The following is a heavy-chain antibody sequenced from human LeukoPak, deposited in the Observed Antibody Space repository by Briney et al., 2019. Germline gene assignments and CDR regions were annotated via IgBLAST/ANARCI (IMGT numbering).Heavy chain of an antibody. V-gene: IGHV1-18*01. D-gene: IGHD2-2*02. J-gene: IGHJ4*02. CDR2: ISAYNGNT. CDR3: ARDLSTYCSSTSCYTGSDY. CDR1: GYTFTRYG. Sequence: ASVKVSCKASGYTFTRYGISWVRQAPGQGLEWMGWISAYNGNTNYAQKLQGRVTMTTDTSTSTAYMELRSLRSDDTAVYYCARDLSTYCSSTSCYTGSDYWGQGTLVTVSS.